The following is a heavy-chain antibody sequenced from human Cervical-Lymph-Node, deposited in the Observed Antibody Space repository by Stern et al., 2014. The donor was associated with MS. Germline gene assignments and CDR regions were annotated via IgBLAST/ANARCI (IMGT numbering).Heavy chain of an antibody. V-gene: IGHV4-31*01. CDR3: ARGFRFGGRVFYFDL. CDR2: ISYGGST. Sequence: QVQLQESGPGLVKPSQTLSLTCTVSGVSVSRGAYFWSWIRQHPGKGLEWIGYISYGGSTYYSPSLKGLLTISIDTSRNQFSLKLNSVTAADTAVYYCARGFRFGGRVFYFDLWGRGTLVTVSS. D-gene: IGHD3-10*01. J-gene: IGHJ2*01. CDR1: GVSVSRGAYF.